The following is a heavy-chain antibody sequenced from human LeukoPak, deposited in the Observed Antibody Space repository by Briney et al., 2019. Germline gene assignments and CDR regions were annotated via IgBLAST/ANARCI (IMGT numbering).Heavy chain of an antibody. D-gene: IGHD6-6*01. J-gene: IGHJ4*02. CDR1: GFTFSSYS. CDR2: ISSSSSYI. CDR3: ARIGYKSSAFDY. V-gene: IGHV3-21*01. Sequence: GGSLRLSCAASGFTFSSYSMNWVRQAPGKGLEWVSSISSSSSYIYYADSVKGRFTISRDNAKNSLYLQMNSLRADDTAIYYCARIGYKSSAFDYWGQGTLVTVFS.